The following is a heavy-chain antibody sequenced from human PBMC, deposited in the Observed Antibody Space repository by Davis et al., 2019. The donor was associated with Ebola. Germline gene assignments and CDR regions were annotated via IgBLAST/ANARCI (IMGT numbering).Heavy chain of an antibody. CDR2: IHSGGST. CDR3: ARGGYSGYDNYLDY. D-gene: IGHD5-12*01. Sequence: GESLKISCAASGFTFSTYAMSWVRQAPGKGLEWVSVIHSGGSTYYADSAKGRFTISRDNSKNTLYLQMNSLRTEDTAVYYCARGGYSGYDNYLDYWGQGTLVTVSS. J-gene: IGHJ4*02. V-gene: IGHV3-66*02. CDR1: GFTFSTYA.